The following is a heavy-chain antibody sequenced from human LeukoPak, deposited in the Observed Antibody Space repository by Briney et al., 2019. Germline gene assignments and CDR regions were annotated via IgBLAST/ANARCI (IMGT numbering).Heavy chain of an antibody. CDR3: ARAAYYYGSGTDRDAFDI. V-gene: IGHV1-18*01. CDR1: GYTFTTYG. Sequence: GASVKVSCKSSGYTFTTYGITWVQQAPGQGLEWMGWISAYNGNTNYAQKLQGRVTMTTDTSTSTAYMELRSLRSDDTAVYYCARAAYYYGSGTDRDAFDIWGQGTMVTVSS. CDR2: ISAYNGNT. J-gene: IGHJ3*02. D-gene: IGHD3-10*01.